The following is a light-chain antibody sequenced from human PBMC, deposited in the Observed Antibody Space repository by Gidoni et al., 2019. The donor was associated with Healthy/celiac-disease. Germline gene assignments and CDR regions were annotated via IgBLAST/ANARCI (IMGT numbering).Light chain of an antibody. V-gene: IGLV2-14*01. Sequence: QSALTQPASVSGSPGQSIPISCTGTSSDVGGYNYVSWYQQHPGKAPKLMIYEVSNRPSGVSNRFSGSKSGNTASLTISGLQAEDEADYYCSSYTSSSTPPFGTGTKVTVL. CDR3: SSYTSSSTPP. J-gene: IGLJ1*01. CDR2: EVS. CDR1: SSDVGGYNY.